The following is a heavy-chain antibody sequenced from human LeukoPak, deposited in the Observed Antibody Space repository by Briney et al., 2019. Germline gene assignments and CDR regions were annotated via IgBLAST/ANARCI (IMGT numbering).Heavy chain of an antibody. Sequence: SGGSLRLSCAASGITFSSYWMHWVRQAPGKGLVWVSGINSDGSSTRYADAVKGRFTISRDNAKNTLYLQMNSLRAEDTAVYYCARVHSTSSQTDAFDIWGQGTMVTVSS. D-gene: IGHD6-13*01. J-gene: IGHJ3*02. CDR2: INSDGSST. CDR1: GITFSSYW. V-gene: IGHV3-74*01. CDR3: ARVHSTSSQTDAFDI.